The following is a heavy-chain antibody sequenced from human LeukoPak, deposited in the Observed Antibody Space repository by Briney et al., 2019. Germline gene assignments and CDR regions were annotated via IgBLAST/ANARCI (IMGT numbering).Heavy chain of an antibody. Sequence: SETLSLTCTVSGGSISSYYWSWIRQPAGKGLEWIGRIYTSGSTNYNPSLKSRVTMSVDTSKNQFSLRLNSVTAADTAMYYCARGSGTYYVYNWFHPWGQGTLVTVSS. CDR3: ARGSGTYYVYNWFHP. J-gene: IGHJ5*02. V-gene: IGHV4-4*07. CDR2: IYTSGST. D-gene: IGHD3-10*01. CDR1: GGSISSYY.